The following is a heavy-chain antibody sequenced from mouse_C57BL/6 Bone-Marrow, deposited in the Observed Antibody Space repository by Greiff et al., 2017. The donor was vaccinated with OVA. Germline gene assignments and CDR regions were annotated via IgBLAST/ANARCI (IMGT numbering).Heavy chain of an antibody. J-gene: IGHJ2*01. CDR1: GYTFTSYG. CDR3: ARRIY. V-gene: IGHV1-81*01. CDR2: IYPRSGNT. Sequence: QVQLQQSGAELARPGASVKLSCKASGYTFTSYGISWVKQRTGQGLEWIGEIYPRSGNTYYNEKFKGKATLTADKSSSTAYMELRSLTSEDSAVYFCARRIYRGQGTTLTVSS.